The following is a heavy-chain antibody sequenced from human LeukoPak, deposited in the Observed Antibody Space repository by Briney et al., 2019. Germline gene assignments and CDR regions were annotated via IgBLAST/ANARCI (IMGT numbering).Heavy chain of an antibody. Sequence: PGGSLRLSCAASGLTFSKSWMNWVRQAPGKGLEWIAIIKSDGSETIYVDSVRGRFTISRDNAKNSLHLQMNSLRAEDTAVYYCAMAAFDIWGQGTMVTVSS. V-gene: IGHV3-7*01. CDR1: GLTFSKSW. CDR2: IKSDGSET. J-gene: IGHJ3*02. CDR3: AMAAFDI.